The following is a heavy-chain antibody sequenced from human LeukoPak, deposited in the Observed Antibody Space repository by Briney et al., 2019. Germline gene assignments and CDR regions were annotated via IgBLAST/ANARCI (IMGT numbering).Heavy chain of an antibody. D-gene: IGHD3-9*01. J-gene: IGHJ4*02. V-gene: IGHV3-23*01. CDR2: ISGSGGST. CDR3: AKSRDYDICDFDY. CDR1: GFTFSGYA. Sequence: PGGSLRLSCAASGFTFSGYAMSWVRKAPGKGLEWVSTISGSGGSTNHADSVKGRFTISRDNSKNTLHLQMSSLRAEDTAVYYCAKSRDYDICDFDYWGQGTLVTVSS.